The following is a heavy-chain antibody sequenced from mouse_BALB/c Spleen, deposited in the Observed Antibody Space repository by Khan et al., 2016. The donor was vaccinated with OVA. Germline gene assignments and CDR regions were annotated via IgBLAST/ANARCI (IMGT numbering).Heavy chain of an antibody. CDR1: GYTFTDYV. J-gene: IGHJ3*01. D-gene: IGHD1-1*01. Sequence: QVQLQQPGPELVKPGASVKMSCKASGYTFTDYVITWVNQRTGQGLEWIGEIYPGSGRTYYNERFKDKATLTADKSSNTAYMQLSGLTSEDSAVFFCARSYDGAWFAYWGQGTLVTVSA. CDR3: ARSYDGAWFAY. CDR2: IYPGSGRT. V-gene: IGHV1-77*01.